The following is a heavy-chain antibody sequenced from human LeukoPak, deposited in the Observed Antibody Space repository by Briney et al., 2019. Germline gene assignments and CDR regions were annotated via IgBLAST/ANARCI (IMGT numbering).Heavy chain of an antibody. V-gene: IGHV1-2*02. CDR2: INPNSGGT. D-gene: IGHD2-15*01. CDR1: EYTFTNYY. CDR3: ARDLYCSGGSCNWFDP. J-gene: IGHJ5*02. Sequence: EASVKVSCKASEYTFTNYYVHWVRQAPGQGLEWMGWINPNSGGTNYAQKFQGRVTMTRDTSISTAYMELSRLRSDDTAVYYCARDLYCSGGSCNWFDPWGQGTLVTVSS.